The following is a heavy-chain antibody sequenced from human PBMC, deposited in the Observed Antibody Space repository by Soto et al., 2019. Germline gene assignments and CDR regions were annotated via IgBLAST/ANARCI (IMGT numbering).Heavy chain of an antibody. CDR2: IWYDGSNK. CDR3: ARETTGWYGWLDP. Sequence: LRLSCAASGFTFSSYGMHWVRQAPGKGLEWVAVIWYDGSNKYYADSVKGRFAISRDNSKNTLYLQMNSLRAEDTAVYYCARETTGWYGWLDPWGQGTLVTVSS. J-gene: IGHJ5*02. V-gene: IGHV3-33*01. CDR1: GFTFSSYG. D-gene: IGHD6-19*01.